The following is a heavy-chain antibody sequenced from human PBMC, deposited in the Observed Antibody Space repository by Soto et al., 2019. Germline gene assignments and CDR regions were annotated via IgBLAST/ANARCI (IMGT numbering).Heavy chain of an antibody. CDR3: ARHEGTVTWGGYGMDV. D-gene: IGHD4-17*01. Sequence: GESLKISCKGFGYSFSSYWISWVRQMPGKGLERMGRIDPSDAYTNYSPSFQGHVTISTDKSISTAYLQWSSLRASDTAMYYCARHEGTVTWGGYGMDVWGQGTTVTVSS. V-gene: IGHV5-10-1*01. CDR1: GYSFSSYW. J-gene: IGHJ6*02. CDR2: IDPSDAYT.